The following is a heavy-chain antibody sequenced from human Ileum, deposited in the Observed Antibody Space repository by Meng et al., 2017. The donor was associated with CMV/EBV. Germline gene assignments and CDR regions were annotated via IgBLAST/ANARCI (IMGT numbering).Heavy chain of an antibody. CDR2: IHHRGNT. D-gene: IGHD6-13*01. CDR1: GDSVSSDNW. V-gene: IGHV4-4*01. CDR3: TSASGYKIDY. Sequence: LTCAVCGDSVSSDNWWSWVRQPPGKVQEWIGEIHHRGNTNYNPSLKSRVTMSVDKSKNQVSLELTSVTAADTAVYFCTSASGYKIDYWGQGTLVTVSS. J-gene: IGHJ4*02.